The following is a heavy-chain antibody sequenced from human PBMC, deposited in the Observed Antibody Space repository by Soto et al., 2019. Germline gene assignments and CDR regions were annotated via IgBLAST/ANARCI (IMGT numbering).Heavy chain of an antibody. V-gene: IGHV1-69*13. CDR1: GGTFSGYA. Sequence: SVKVSCKASGGTFSGYAISWVRQAPGQGLEWMGGIIPIFGTANYAQKFQGRVTITADESTSTAYMELSSLRSEDTAVYYCARGKLWFGELSDFDYWGQGTLVTVSS. CDR2: IIPIFGTA. J-gene: IGHJ4*02. CDR3: ARGKLWFGELSDFDY. D-gene: IGHD3-10*01.